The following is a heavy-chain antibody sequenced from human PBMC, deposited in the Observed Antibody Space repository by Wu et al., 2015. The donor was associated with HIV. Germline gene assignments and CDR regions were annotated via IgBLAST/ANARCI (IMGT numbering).Heavy chain of an antibody. Sequence: QVQLLQSGAEVKKPGASVKVSCKASGYTFTGHYIHWVRQAPGQGLEWMGWINPDSGATSYAQKFQGRVTMTRDTSNTTAYMELSSLSSDDTAVYYCARSGSPPSSSIIVLPAAYYNYYYYMDVWAKGTTVTVSS. CDR2: INPDSGAT. CDR3: ARSGSPPSSSIIVLPAAYYNYYYYMDV. J-gene: IGHJ6*03. CDR1: GYTFTGHY. V-gene: IGHV1-2*02. D-gene: IGHD2-2*01.